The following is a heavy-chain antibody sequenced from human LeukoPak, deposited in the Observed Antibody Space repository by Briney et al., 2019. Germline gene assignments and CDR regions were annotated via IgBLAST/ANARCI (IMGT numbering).Heavy chain of an antibody. D-gene: IGHD6-19*01. CDR1: GFTFSSYS. J-gene: IGHJ4*02. Sequence: RAGGSLRLSCAASGFTFSSYSMNWVRQAPGKGLEWVSSISGNSIYIYYADSVKGRFTISRDNAKNSLYLQMNSLRAEDTVVYYCAKGPRRGGWHWGFDYWGQGTLVTVSS. CDR3: AKGPRRGGWHWGFDY. V-gene: IGHV3-21*01. CDR2: ISGNSIYI.